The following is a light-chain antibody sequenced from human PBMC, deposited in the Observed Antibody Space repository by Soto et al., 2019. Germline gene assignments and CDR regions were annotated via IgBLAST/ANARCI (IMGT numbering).Light chain of an antibody. CDR1: QGVRDD. CDR2: SAS. J-gene: IGKJ4*01. V-gene: IGKV1-6*01. Sequence: IQMTQSPSSLSASVGDRVTITCRAGQGVRDDVGWYQQKPGKAPKLLIYSASTLQSGVPSRFSGSGSGTDFTLTISGLQPEDFAGYYCLQESNYPLTFGGGTKVEIQ. CDR3: LQESNYPLT.